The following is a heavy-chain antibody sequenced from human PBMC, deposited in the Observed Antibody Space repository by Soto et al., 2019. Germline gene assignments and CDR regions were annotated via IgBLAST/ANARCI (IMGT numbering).Heavy chain of an antibody. V-gene: IGHV4-4*02. J-gene: IGHJ5*02. CDR3: ARVGYCSSTSCYTDWFDP. CDR2: IYHSGST. Sequence: KSSETLSLTCAVSGGSISSSNWWSWVRQPPGKGLEWIGEIYHSGSTNYNPSLKSRVTISVDKSKNQFSLKLSSVTAADTAVYYCARVGYCSSTSCYTDWFDPWGQGTLVTVSS. D-gene: IGHD2-2*02. CDR1: GGSISSSNW.